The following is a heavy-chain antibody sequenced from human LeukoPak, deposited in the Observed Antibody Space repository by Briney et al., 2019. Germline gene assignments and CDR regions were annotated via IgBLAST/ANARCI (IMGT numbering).Heavy chain of an antibody. CDR2: ISSSSSTI. Sequence: QTGGSLRLSCAASGFTFSSYSMNWDRPAPGKGLEWVSYISSSSSTIYYADSVKGRSTISRDNAKNSLYLQMTGLRAEDTAVYYCARDHSNWEGVDYWGQGTLVTVSS. D-gene: IGHD7-27*01. CDR1: GFTFSSYS. V-gene: IGHV3-48*01. J-gene: IGHJ4*02. CDR3: ARDHSNWEGVDY.